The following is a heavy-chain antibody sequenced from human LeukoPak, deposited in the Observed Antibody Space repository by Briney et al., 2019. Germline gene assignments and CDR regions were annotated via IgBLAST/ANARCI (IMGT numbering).Heavy chain of an antibody. CDR1: GGSFSGYY. CDR2: INHSGST. J-gene: IGHJ4*02. D-gene: IGHD2-2*01. Sequence: PSETLSLTCAVYGGSFSGYYWSWIRQPPGKGLEWIGEINHSGSTNYNPSLKSRVTISVDTSKNQFSLKLSSVTAADTAVYYCARGPDCSSTSCSKYYFDYWGQGTLVTVSS. CDR3: ARGPDCSSTSCSKYYFDY. V-gene: IGHV4-34*01.